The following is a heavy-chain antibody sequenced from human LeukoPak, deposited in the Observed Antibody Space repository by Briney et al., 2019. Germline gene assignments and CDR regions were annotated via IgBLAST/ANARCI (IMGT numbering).Heavy chain of an antibody. J-gene: IGHJ6*03. CDR2: IIPIFGTA. Sequence: SVKVSCKASGGTFSSYAISWVRQAPGQGLEWMGGIIPIFGTANYAQKFQGRVTITTDESTSTAHMELSSLRSEDTAVYYCASRHTYSSSDLPFYYYYMDVWGKGTTVTVSS. CDR1: GGTFSSYA. D-gene: IGHD6-6*01. CDR3: ASRHTYSSSDLPFYYYYMDV. V-gene: IGHV1-69*05.